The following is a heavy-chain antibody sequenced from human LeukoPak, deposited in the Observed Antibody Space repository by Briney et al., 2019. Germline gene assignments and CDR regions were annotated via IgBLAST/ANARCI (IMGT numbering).Heavy chain of an antibody. D-gene: IGHD3-22*01. CDR1: GYTFTRYY. Sequence: ASVKVSCKASGYTFTRYYIHGLRPAAAQGLEWMGIINPCGGSTSYAQKFQGRVNMTRATSTSTVYTELSSLRSEDPAVYYCAREKTAYYYDSSGYYPRIHRWFAPWGQGTLVTVSS. CDR2: INPCGGST. J-gene: IGHJ5*02. V-gene: IGHV1-46*01. CDR3: AREKTAYYYDSSGYYPRIHRWFAP.